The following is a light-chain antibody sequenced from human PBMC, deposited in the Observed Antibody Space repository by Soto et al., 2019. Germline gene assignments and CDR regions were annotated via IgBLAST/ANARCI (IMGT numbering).Light chain of an antibody. Sequence: QSALTQPASVSGSPGQSITISCTGASSDVGDYNYVSWYQEHPGQVPNLIIFEVTTRPSGVSDRFSGSRSGNTASLTISGLQAEDEADYYCLSHTGSRTLFGGGTKLTVL. CDR3: LSHTGSRTL. V-gene: IGLV2-14*01. J-gene: IGLJ3*02. CDR1: SSDVGDYNY. CDR2: EVT.